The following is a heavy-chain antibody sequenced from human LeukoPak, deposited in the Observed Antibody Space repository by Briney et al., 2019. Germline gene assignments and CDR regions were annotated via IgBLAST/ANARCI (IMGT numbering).Heavy chain of an antibody. D-gene: IGHD4-23*01. J-gene: IGHJ6*02. CDR2: ISANGGST. Sequence: GGSLRLSCAASGFTVRIYGMSWLRQTPGKSLEWVSVISANGGSTFYADALKGRFTISRDNSKNSLYLQVNTLRTEDTALYYCARDPDFGGNSRYGMVVRGQGTTVTVSS. V-gene: IGHV3-43*02. CDR3: ARDPDFGGNSRYGMVV. CDR1: GFTVRIYG.